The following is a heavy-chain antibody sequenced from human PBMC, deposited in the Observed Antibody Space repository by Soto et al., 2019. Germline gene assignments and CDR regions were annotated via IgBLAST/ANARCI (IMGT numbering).Heavy chain of an antibody. V-gene: IGHV4-34*01. Sequence: SETLSLTCAVYGGSFSGYYWSWIRQPPGKGLEWIGEINHSGSTNYNPSLKSRVTISVDTSKNQFSLKLSSVTAADTAVYYCARNDVWGSYRFFWPPQAWGHGTLVTASS. CDR1: GGSFSGYY. CDR2: INHSGST. D-gene: IGHD3-16*02. J-gene: IGHJ4*01. CDR3: ARNDVWGSYRFFWPPQA.